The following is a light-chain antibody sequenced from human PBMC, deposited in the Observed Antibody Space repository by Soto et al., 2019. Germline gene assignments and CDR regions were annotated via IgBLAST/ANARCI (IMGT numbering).Light chain of an antibody. CDR3: QQRSNWRT. Sequence: EIVLTQSPATLSLSPGERATLSCRASQSVSSYLAWYQQKPGQAPRLLIYDASNRATGIPARFSGSGSGTDFTLTISSLDAEEFAVYYCQQRSNWRTFGQGTKVEIK. V-gene: IGKV3-11*01. CDR1: QSVSSY. CDR2: DAS. J-gene: IGKJ1*01.